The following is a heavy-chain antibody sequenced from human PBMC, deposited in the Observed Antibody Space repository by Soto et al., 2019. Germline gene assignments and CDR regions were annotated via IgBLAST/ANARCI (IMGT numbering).Heavy chain of an antibody. V-gene: IGHV4-34*01. Sequence: PLETLSLTCAVYGGSFSGYYWSWIRQPPGKGLEWIGEINHSGSTNYNPSLKSRVTISVDTSKNQFSLKLSSVTAADTAVYYCARVGYYGSGSYYYYYYYGMDVWGQGTTVT. D-gene: IGHD3-10*01. CDR3: ARVGYYGSGSYYYYYYYGMDV. J-gene: IGHJ6*02. CDR2: INHSGST. CDR1: GGSFSGYY.